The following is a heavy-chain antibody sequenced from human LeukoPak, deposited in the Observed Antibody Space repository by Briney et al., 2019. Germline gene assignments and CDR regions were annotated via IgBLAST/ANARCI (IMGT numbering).Heavy chain of an antibody. V-gene: IGHV3-48*01. CDR1: GFSFSSYS. J-gene: IGHJ4*02. D-gene: IGHD2/OR15-2a*01. CDR3: ARDYVYEFDY. CDR2: ISGSGNAK. Sequence: GGSLRLSCAASGFSFSSYSMNWVRQAPGKGLEWVSYISGSGNAKHYTDSVNGRFTISRDNAKNALYLQMNSLRVEDTAVYFCARDYVYEFDYWGQGTLVTVSS.